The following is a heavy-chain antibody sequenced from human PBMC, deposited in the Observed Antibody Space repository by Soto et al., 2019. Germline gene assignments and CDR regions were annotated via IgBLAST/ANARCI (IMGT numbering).Heavy chain of an antibody. CDR1: GGTFSSET. CDR2: IIPITDTA. CDR3: ATLVPAPIKLFPRLGWFDP. J-gene: IGHJ5*02. D-gene: IGHD2-2*02. V-gene: IGHV1-69*13. Sequence: ASVKVSCKASGGTFSSETITWVRQAPGQGLEWMGGIIPITDTANYAQNFQGRVTITADESTSTVYMELSSLRSEDTAVYYCATLVPAPIKLFPRLGWFDPWGQGTLVTVSS.